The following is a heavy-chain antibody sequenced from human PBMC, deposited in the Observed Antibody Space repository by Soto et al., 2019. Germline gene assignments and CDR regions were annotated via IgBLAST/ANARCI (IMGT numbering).Heavy chain of an antibody. J-gene: IGHJ6*02. Sequence: QVQLQESGPGLVKPSETLSLTCTVSGGSISGYYWSWIRQPPGKGLEWIGYMYNTGSTVYNPSFKSRVPLAVDTSKNQFSLKLNSVTAADTAVYYCARDLWGYCGTDCYPLDVWGQGTTVTVSS. CDR3: ARDLWGYCGTDCYPLDV. CDR2: MYNTGST. V-gene: IGHV4-59*01. D-gene: IGHD2-21*02. CDR1: GGSISGYY.